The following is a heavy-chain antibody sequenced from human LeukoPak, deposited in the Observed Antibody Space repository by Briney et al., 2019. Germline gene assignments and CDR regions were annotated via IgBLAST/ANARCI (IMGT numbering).Heavy chain of an antibody. Sequence: SETLSLTCAVYGGSFSGYYWSWIRQPPGKGLEWIGEIHHSGSTNYNPSLKSRVTISVDTSKNQFSLKLSSVTAADTAVYYCARGRVTIFGVVIRFYYMDVWGKGTTVTVSS. CDR1: GGSFSGYY. D-gene: IGHD3-3*01. CDR3: ARGRVTIFGVVIRFYYMDV. J-gene: IGHJ6*03. CDR2: IHHSGST. V-gene: IGHV4-34*01.